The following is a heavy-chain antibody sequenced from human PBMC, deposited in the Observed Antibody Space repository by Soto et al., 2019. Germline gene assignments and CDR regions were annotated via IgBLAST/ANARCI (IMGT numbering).Heavy chain of an antibody. Sequence: QVQLQQWGAGLLKPSETLSLTCAVYGGSFSGYYWSWIRQPPGKGLEWIGEINHSGSTNYNPSLKSRVNISVDTSKNQFSLKLSSVTAADTAVYYCARNSRYFDWLLGYFDYWGQGTLVTVSS. D-gene: IGHD3-9*01. CDR2: INHSGST. V-gene: IGHV4-34*01. CDR1: GGSFSGYY. J-gene: IGHJ4*02. CDR3: ARNSRYFDWLLGYFDY.